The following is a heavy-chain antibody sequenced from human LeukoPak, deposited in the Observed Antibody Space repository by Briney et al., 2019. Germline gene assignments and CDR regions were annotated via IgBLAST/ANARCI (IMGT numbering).Heavy chain of an antibody. J-gene: IGHJ6*02. CDR3: ARTQGWGTVRTGYYYGMDV. CDR1: GGSISGSY. V-gene: IGHV4-59*08. D-gene: IGHD4-11*01. CDR2: IYYSET. Sequence: SETLSLTCTVSGGSISGSYWSWIRQPPGKGLERIGYIYYSETYYNPSLKSRVTISPDTSKNQFSLNLRFVTAADTAVYYCARTQGWGTVRTGYYYGMDVWGQGTTVTVSS.